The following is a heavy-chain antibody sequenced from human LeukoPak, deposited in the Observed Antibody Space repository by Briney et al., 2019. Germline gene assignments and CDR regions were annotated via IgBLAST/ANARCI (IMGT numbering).Heavy chain of an antibody. Sequence: SETLSLTCTVSGGSISSYYWSWIRQPPGKGLEWIGYIYYSGSTNYNPSLKSRVTISVDTSKNQFSLKLSSVTAADTAVYYCARAPAQVDYSDNWFDPWGQGTLVTVSS. D-gene: IGHD4-11*01. CDR3: ARAPAQVDYSDNWFDP. CDR1: GGSISSYY. V-gene: IGHV4-59*01. CDR2: IYYSGST. J-gene: IGHJ5*02.